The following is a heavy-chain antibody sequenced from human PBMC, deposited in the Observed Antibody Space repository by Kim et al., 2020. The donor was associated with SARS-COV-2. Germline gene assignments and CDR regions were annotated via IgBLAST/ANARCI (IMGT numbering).Heavy chain of an antibody. CDR2: ISYDGSNK. D-gene: IGHD1-26*01. CDR1: GFTFNTYG. J-gene: IGHJ4*02. CDR3: AKSFSGSYFGYDY. V-gene: IGHV3-30*18. Sequence: GGSLRLSCAASGFTFNTYGMHWVRQAPGKGLEWVAVISYDGSNKYNADSVKGQFTISRDNSKNTLYLQMNSLRIEDTAVYYCAKSFSGSYFGYDYWGQGTLVTVSS.